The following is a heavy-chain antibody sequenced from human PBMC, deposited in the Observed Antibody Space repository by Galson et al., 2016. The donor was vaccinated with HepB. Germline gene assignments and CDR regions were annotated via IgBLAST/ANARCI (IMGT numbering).Heavy chain of an antibody. CDR1: GFTFSNYA. CDR3: AKLLSDFWTGYFTGIVYFDY. J-gene: IGHJ4*02. D-gene: IGHD3/OR15-3a*01. CDR2: LSGSGGKT. V-gene: IGHV3-23*01. Sequence: SLRLSCAASGFTFSNYAMSWIRQAPGKGLEWVSSLSGSGGKTFYADSVKGRFTISRDNSKNTLYLQIDSLRAEDTAIYYGAKLLSDFWTGYFTGIVYFDYWGQGTLVTVSS.